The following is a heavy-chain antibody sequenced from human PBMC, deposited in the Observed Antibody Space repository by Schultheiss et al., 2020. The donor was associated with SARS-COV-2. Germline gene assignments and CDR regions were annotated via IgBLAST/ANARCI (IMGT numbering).Heavy chain of an antibody. CDR2: VNHSGST. V-gene: IGHV4-34*01. D-gene: IGHD1-1*01. J-gene: IGHJ6*03. Sequence: SETLSLTCAVYGGSFSGYYWSWIRQPPGKGLEWIGEVNHSGSTDYNPSLKSRVTISVETSKNQFSLKLSSVTAADTAVYYCARGYRYYYYMDVWGKGTTVTVSS. CDR3: ARGYRYYYYMDV. CDR1: GGSFSGYY.